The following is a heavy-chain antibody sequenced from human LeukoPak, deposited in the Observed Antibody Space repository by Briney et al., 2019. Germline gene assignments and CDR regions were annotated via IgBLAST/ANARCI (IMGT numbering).Heavy chain of an antibody. CDR3: ARRRCSSTNCYAGYFDY. D-gene: IGHD2-2*01. J-gene: IGHJ4*02. CDR1: GSTFSDYY. V-gene: IGHV3-7*03. CDR2: IKQDGSEK. Sequence: GGSLRLSCAASGSTFSDYYMSWIRQAPGKGLEWVANIKQDGSEKYYVDSVKGRFTISRDNAKNSLYLQMNSLRAEDTAVYYCARRRCSSTNCYAGYFDYWGQGTLVTVSS.